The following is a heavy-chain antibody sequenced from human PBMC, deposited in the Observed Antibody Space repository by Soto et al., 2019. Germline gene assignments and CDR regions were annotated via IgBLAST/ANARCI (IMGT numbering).Heavy chain of an antibody. V-gene: IGHV3-49*03. J-gene: IGHJ4*02. D-gene: IGHD6-6*01. Sequence: GGSLRLSCAVSGFTFGDYAMSWFRQAPGKGLEWIGYIRSNTYGGTTEYAASVKGRFTISRDDSKRVAHLQMNSLETEDTAVYFCARRKYLDYWGQGTLVTVSS. CDR2: IRSNTYGGTT. CDR1: GFTFGDYA. CDR3: ARRKYLDY.